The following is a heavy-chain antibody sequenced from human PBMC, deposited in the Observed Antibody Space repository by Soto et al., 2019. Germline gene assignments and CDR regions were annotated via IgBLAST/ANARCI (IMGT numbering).Heavy chain of an antibody. V-gene: IGHV1-3*01. CDR3: AKETVGYSSSWYLYYYDSSGSGDYYYGMDV. D-gene: IGHD3-22*01. CDR2: INAGNGNT. Sequence: ASVKVSCKASGYTFTSYAMHWVRQAPGQRLEWMGWINAGNGNTKYSQKFQGRVTITRDTSASTAYIELSSLRSEDTAVYYCAKETVGYSSSWYLYYYDSSGSGDYYYGMDVWGQGTTVTVSS. J-gene: IGHJ6*02. CDR1: GYTFTSYA.